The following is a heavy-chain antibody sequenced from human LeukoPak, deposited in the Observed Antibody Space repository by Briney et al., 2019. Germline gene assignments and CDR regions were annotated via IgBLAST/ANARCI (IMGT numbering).Heavy chain of an antibody. CDR3: ARDTRHGYSSGWTDDAFDI. CDR1: GGSISSGSYY. CDR2: IYTSGSA. Sequence: PSETLSLTCTVSGGSISSGSYYWSWIRQPAGKGLEWIGRIYTSGSANYNPSLKSRVTISVDKSKNQFSLKLSSVTAADTAVYYCARDTRHGYSSGWTDDAFDIWGQGTMVTVSS. J-gene: IGHJ3*02. V-gene: IGHV4-61*02. D-gene: IGHD6-19*01.